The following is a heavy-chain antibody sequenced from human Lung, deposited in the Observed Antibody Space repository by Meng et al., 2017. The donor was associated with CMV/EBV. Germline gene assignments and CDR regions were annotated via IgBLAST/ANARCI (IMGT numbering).Heavy chain of an antibody. Sequence: VSCXTSGGTFSSYGISWVRQAPGQGLEWMGGIIPMFGTANYAQKFQGRVTFTTDESTSTAYMELSSLRSDDTAVYYWARIWSSSFYQNMGFLGQGSTVTVSS. J-gene: IGHJ6*02. D-gene: IGHD6-6*01. V-gene: IGHV1-69*05. CDR1: GGTFSSYG. CDR2: IIPMFGTA. CDR3: ARIWSSSFYQNMGF.